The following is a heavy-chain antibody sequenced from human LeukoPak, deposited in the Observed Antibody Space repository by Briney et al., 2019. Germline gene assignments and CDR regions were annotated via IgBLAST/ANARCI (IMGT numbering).Heavy chain of an antibody. Sequence: TSQTLSLTYTVSGGSISSGDYYWSWIRQPPGKGLEWIGYVYYSGSTYYNPSLKSRVTISVDTSKNQFSLKLSSVTAADTAVYYCAGSESMWAFDIWGQGTMVTVSS. J-gene: IGHJ3*02. D-gene: IGHD2-21*01. V-gene: IGHV4-30-4*08. CDR3: AGSESMWAFDI. CDR1: GGSISSGDYY. CDR2: VYYSGST.